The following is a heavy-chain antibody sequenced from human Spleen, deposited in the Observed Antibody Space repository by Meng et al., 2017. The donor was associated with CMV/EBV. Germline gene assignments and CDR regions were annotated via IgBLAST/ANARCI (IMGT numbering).Heavy chain of an antibody. Sequence: GPLVQSGGGVKKPGASVKGSWKASGYTFTSYGIRWVRQAPGQGLEWMGWISAYNGNTNYAQKLQGRVTMTTDTSTSTAYMELRSLRSDDTAVYYCARVGVVVPAAMSDYWGQGTLVTVSS. D-gene: IGHD2-2*01. CDR2: ISAYNGNT. V-gene: IGHV1-18*01. CDR1: GYTFTSYG. CDR3: ARVGVVVPAAMSDY. J-gene: IGHJ4*02.